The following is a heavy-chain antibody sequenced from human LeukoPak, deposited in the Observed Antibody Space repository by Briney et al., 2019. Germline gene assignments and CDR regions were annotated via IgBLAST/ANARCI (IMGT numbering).Heavy chain of an antibody. CDR1: GGTFSSYA. V-gene: IGHV1-69*05. CDR3: ARAEQWLVEGSCAY. CDR2: IIPIFGTA. Sequence: ASVKVSCKASGGTFSSYAISWVRQAPGQGLEWVGGIIPIFGTANYAQKFQGRVTITTDESTSTAYMVLSSLRSEDTAVYYCARAEQWLVEGSCAYWGQGTLVTVSS. D-gene: IGHD6-19*01. J-gene: IGHJ4*02.